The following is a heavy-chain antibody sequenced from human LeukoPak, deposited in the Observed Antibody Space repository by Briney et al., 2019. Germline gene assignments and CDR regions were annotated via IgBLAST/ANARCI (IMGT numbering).Heavy chain of an antibody. CDR2: ISPGDSDA. J-gene: IGHJ4*02. Sequence: GESLKISGEGACIVFSRYYSGWVRQLPGKGLAWMGFISPGDSDARYSPSFEGQVTISADKSINTAYLQWSSLRPSDTARYYCARHYYFDYWGQGTLVTVPS. V-gene: IGHV5-51*01. CDR1: CIVFSRYY. CDR3: ARHYYFDY.